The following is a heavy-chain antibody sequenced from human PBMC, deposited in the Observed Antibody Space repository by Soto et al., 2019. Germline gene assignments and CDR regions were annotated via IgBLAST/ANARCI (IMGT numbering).Heavy chain of an antibody. V-gene: IGHV4-31*03. J-gene: IGHJ4*02. D-gene: IGHD3-3*01. CDR2: TYYSGST. CDR1: GGSISSGGYY. CDR3: ASLRFLEWRYSDY. Sequence: PSETLSLTCTVSGGSISSGGYYWSWIRQHPGKGLEWIGYTYYSGSTYYNPSLKSRVTISLDTSKNQFSLKLSSVTAADTAVYYCASLRFLEWRYSDYWGQGTLVTVSS.